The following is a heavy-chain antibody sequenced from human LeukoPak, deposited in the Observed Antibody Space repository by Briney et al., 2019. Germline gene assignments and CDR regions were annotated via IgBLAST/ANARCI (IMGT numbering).Heavy chain of an antibody. J-gene: IGHJ4*02. CDR1: GFTFNNAW. CDR3: TSDPRIGRYFDY. Sequence: SGGSLRLSCAASGFTFNNAWMNWVRQVPGKGLEWVGRVKSKADGGTTDYAAPVEGRFTISRDDSENTLCLQMNSLKTEDTAVYYCTSDPRIGRYFDYWGQGTLVTVSS. V-gene: IGHV3-15*01. CDR2: VKSKADGGTT. D-gene: IGHD1-26*01.